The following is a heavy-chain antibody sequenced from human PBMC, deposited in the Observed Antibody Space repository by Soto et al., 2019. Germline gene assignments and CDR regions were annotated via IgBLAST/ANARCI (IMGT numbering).Heavy chain of an antibody. CDR1: GGSITNNAYS. CDR2: TFHTGST. J-gene: IGHJ5*02. CDR3: ARGGIYCSGGNCYAGAQYTWFDP. V-gene: IGHV4-30-2*01. D-gene: IGHD2-15*01. Sequence: RSLTCAVSGGSITNNAYSWSWIRQPPGKGLEWIGYTFHTGSTYYNPSLQSRVTLSVDRSKNQFSLQLSSVTAADTAVYYCARGGIYCSGGNCYAGAQYTWFDPWGHGTPVTVSS.